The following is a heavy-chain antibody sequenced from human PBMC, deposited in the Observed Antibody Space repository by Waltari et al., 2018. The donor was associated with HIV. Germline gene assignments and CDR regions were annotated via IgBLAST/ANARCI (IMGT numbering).Heavy chain of an antibody. J-gene: IGHJ3*02. CDR3: ARWGDYDFWSGYYTGGAAFDI. CDR1: GGTFSSYA. CDR2: IIPIFGTA. V-gene: IGHV1-69*12. Sequence: QVQLVQSGAEVKKPGSSVKVSCKASGGTFSSYAISWVRQAPGPGLEWMGGIIPIFGTANYAQKFQGRVTITADESTSTAYMELSSLRSEDTAVYYCARWGDYDFWSGYYTGGAAFDIWGQGTMVTVSS. D-gene: IGHD3-3*01.